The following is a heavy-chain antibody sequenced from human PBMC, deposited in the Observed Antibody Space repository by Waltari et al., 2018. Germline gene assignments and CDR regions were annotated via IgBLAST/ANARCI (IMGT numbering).Heavy chain of an antibody. V-gene: IGHV1-69-2*01. CDR3: ATLTDDYSNYGGY. CDR1: GYTFTDYY. CDR2: VDPEDGAT. J-gene: IGHJ4*02. Sequence: EVQLVQSGAEVKKPGATVKISCKASGYTFTDYYMHWVQQAPGKGLEWMVRVDPEDGATIYAEKFQGRVTITADTSTDTAYIELSSLRSEDTAVYYCATLTDDYSNYGGYWGQGTLVTVSS. D-gene: IGHD4-4*01.